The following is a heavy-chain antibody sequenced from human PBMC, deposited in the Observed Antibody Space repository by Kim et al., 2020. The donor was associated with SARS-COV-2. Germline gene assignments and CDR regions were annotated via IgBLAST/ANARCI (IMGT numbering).Heavy chain of an antibody. J-gene: IGHJ4*02. CDR1: GFTFSSYW. CDR3: ARDLLRYFDWLFHAFDY. CDR2: IKQDGSEK. Sequence: GGSLRLSCAASGFTFSSYWMSWVRQAPGNGLEWVANIKQDGSEKYYVDSVKGRFTISRDNAKNSLYLQMNSLRAEDTAVYYCARDLLRYFDWLFHAFDYWGQGTLVTVSS. V-gene: IGHV3-7*01. D-gene: IGHD3-9*01.